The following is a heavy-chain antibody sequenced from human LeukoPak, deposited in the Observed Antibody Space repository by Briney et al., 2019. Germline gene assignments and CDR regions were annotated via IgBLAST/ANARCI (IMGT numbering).Heavy chain of an antibody. CDR1: GRSFSGYY. Sequence: PSETLSLTCAVYGRSFSGYYWSWIRQPPGKGLEWIGEINHSGSTNYNPSLKSRVTISVDTSKNQFSLKLSSVTAADTAVYYCARGGVLYYYYGMDVWGQGTTVTVSS. D-gene: IGHD3-10*01. V-gene: IGHV4-34*01. CDR2: INHSGST. J-gene: IGHJ6*02. CDR3: ARGGVLYYYYGMDV.